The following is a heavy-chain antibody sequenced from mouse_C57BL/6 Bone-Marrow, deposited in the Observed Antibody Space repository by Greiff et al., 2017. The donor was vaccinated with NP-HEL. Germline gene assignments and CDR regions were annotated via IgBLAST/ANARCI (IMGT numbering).Heavy chain of an antibody. Sequence: EVKLMESGGGLVKPGGSLKLSCAASGFTFSSYAMSWVRQTPEKRLEWVATISDGGSYTYYPDNVKGRFTISKDNAKNNLYLQMSHLKSEDTAMYYCARDDRLTVYFDYWGQGTTLTVSS. D-gene: IGHD2-14*01. CDR2: ISDGGSYT. CDR3: ARDDRLTVYFDY. CDR1: GFTFSSYA. V-gene: IGHV5-4*01. J-gene: IGHJ2*01.